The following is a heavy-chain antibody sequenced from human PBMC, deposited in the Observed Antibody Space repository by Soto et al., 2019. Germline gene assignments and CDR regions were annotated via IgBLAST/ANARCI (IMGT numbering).Heavy chain of an antibody. D-gene: IGHD2-15*01. CDR2: IIPILGIA. CDR1: EGTFSSYT. V-gene: IGHV1-69*02. Sequence: QVQLVQSGAEVKKPGSSVKVSCKASEGTFSSYTISWVRQAPGQGLEWMGRIIPILGIANYAQKFQGRVTITADKSTSTAYMELSSLRSEDTAVYYCARTIVAAVWYFDLWGRGTLVTVSS. CDR3: ARTIVAAVWYFDL. J-gene: IGHJ2*01.